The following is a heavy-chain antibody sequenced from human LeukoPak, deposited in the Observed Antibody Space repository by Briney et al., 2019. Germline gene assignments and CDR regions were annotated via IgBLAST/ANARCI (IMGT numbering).Heavy chain of an antibody. J-gene: IGHJ4*02. CDR1: GGTFSSYA. CDR2: IIPILGIA. D-gene: IGHD3-22*01. CDR3: ARDRHDSSVGD. Sequence: GASVKVSCKASGGTFSSYAISWVRQAPGQGLEWMGRIIPILGIANYAQKFQGRVTITADKSTSTAYMELSSLRSEDTAVYYCARDRHDSSVGDWGQGTLVTVSS. V-gene: IGHV1-69*04.